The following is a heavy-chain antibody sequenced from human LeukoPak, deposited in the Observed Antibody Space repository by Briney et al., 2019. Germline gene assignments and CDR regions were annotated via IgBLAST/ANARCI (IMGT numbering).Heavy chain of an antibody. CDR2: ISYDGSNK. CDR3: AKRLAYCGGDCYPTNPFDY. V-gene: IGHV3-30*18. D-gene: IGHD2-21*02. CDR1: GFTFSSYG. Sequence: GGSLRLSCAASGFTFSSYGMHWVRQAPGKGLEWVAVISYDGSNKYYADSVKGRFTISRDNSKNTLYLQMNSLRAEDTAVYYCAKRLAYCGGDCYPTNPFDYWGQGTLVTVSS. J-gene: IGHJ4*02.